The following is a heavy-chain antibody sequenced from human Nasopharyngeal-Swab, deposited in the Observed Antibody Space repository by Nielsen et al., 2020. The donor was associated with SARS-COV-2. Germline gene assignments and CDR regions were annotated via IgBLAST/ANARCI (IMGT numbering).Heavy chain of an antibody. J-gene: IGHJ6*02. CDR3: TRANWNPRGYYYGMDV. CDR2: IYYSGST. V-gene: IGHV4-39*07. CDR1: GGSISSGSYY. Sequence: GSLRLSCTVSGGSISSGSYYWGWIRQSPGKGLEWIANIYYSGSTHFNPSLKSRVTISVDTSNNQFSLKVNSVTAADTAVYYCTRANWNPRGYYYGMDVWGQGTTVTVSS. D-gene: IGHD1-20*01.